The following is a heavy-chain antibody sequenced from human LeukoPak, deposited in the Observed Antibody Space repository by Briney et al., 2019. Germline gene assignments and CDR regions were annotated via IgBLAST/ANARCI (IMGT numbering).Heavy chain of an antibody. D-gene: IGHD1-7*01. Sequence: SETLSLTCAVYGVSFSGYYWSWVRQPPGKGLEWVGEINHSGSTNYNPSLKSRVTISVDTSKNQFSLKLSSVTAADTAVYYCARYRLELRNYYFDYWGQGTLVTVSS. J-gene: IGHJ4*02. CDR2: INHSGST. CDR3: ARYRLELRNYYFDY. CDR1: GVSFSGYY. V-gene: IGHV4-34*01.